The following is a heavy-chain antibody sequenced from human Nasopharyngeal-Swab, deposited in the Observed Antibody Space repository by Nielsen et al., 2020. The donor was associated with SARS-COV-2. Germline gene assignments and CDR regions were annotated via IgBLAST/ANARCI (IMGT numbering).Heavy chain of an antibody. Sequence: GESLKISCKGSGYNFTTYWIGWVRQMPGKGLEWMGIIYPGDSDTRYSPSFQGQVTISADKSISTAYLQWSSLKASDTAMYYFARRGYGGRGSYYFYYYMDVWGKGTTVTVSS. V-gene: IGHV5-51*01. J-gene: IGHJ6*03. CDR3: ARRGYGGRGSYYFYYYMDV. CDR1: GYNFTTYW. D-gene: IGHD4-23*01. CDR2: IYPGDSDT.